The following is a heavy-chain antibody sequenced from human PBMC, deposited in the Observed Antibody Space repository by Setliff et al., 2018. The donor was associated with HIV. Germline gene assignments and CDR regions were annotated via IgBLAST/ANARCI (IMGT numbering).Heavy chain of an antibody. Sequence: GGSLRLSCAASEFIFSRYAIYWVRQAPGKGLEWVAVTSYDGRNKYYADSVKGRFTISRDNAKNSLYLQMNSLRAEDTAVYYCAKDAGSYSYVHEYFQHWGQGTLVTVSS. V-gene: IGHV3-30*07. CDR3: AKDAGSYSYVHEYFQH. J-gene: IGHJ1*01. CDR1: EFIFSRYA. D-gene: IGHD5-18*01. CDR2: TSYDGRNK.